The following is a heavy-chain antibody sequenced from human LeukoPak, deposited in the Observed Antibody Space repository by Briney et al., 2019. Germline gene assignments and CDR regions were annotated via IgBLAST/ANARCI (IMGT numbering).Heavy chain of an antibody. CDR3: ARSQGDYGDYFPFFDY. V-gene: IGHV3-21*01. Sequence: AGGSLRLSCAASGFTFSSYAMSWVRQAPGKGLEWVSSISSTTTYMYYADSVKGRFTISRDNAKNPLYLQMNSLRAEDTAVYYCARSQGDYGDYFPFFDYWGQGTLVTVSS. CDR2: ISSTTTYM. J-gene: IGHJ4*02. D-gene: IGHD4-17*01. CDR1: GFTFSSYA.